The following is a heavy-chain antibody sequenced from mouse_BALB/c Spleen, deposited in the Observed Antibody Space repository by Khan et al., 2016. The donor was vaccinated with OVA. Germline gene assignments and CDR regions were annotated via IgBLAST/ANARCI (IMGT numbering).Heavy chain of an antibody. Sequence: QVQLQQPGAEQVKPGASVKLSCKASGYTFTNYWVNWVKQRHGQGLEWIGEIYPGDGRSNNTEKFKSKATLPADTSSSTAYMQPRSLPYEESAVYCSAWNTYVGNAFDDWGKGTTLKVSA. D-gene: IGHD2-10*01. J-gene: IGHJ2*01. CDR1: GYTFTNYW. CDR2: IYPGDGRS. CDR3: AWNTYVGNAFDD. V-gene: IGHV1S81*02.